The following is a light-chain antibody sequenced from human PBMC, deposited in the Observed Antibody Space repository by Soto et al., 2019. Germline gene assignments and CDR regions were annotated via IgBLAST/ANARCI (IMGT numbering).Light chain of an antibody. CDR1: QSISTW. J-gene: IGKJ4*01. V-gene: IGKV1-5*01. CDR3: QQYDGN. CDR2: SAS. Sequence: DIQITQSPSTLSASVGDRVIITCRASQSISTWLAWYQQKPGEGPKLLIYSASTLQSGVPSRFSGSGSGTEFTLTISGLQPDDFATYYCQQYDGNFGGGTRVEIK.